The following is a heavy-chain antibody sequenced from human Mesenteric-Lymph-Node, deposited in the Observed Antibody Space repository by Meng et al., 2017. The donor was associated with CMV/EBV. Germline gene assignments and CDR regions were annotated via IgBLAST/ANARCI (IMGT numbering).Heavy chain of an antibody. CDR3: AKDRGSSYYYYGMDV. D-gene: IGHD3-10*01. CDR1: GFTFSNHS. Sequence: GESLKISCAASGFTFSNHSMSWVRQAPGKGLEWVSAISGSGGSTYYADSVKGRFTISRDNSKNTLYLQMNSLRAEDTAVYNCAKDRGSSYYYYGMDVWGQGTTVTVSS. V-gene: IGHV3-23*01. CDR2: ISGSGGST. J-gene: IGHJ6*02.